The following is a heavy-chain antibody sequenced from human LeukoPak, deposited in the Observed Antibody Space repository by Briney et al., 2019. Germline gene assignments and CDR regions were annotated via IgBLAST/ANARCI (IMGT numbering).Heavy chain of an antibody. J-gene: IGHJ5*02. Sequence: GGSLRLSCAASGFTVSNNYMNWVRQAPGKGLEWVSAISGSGGSTYYADSVKGRFTISRDNSKNTLYLQMNSLRAEDTAVYYCAKAVVPAAIKSWFDPWGQGTLVTVSS. CDR1: GFTVSNNY. CDR3: AKAVVPAAIKSWFDP. V-gene: IGHV3-23*01. CDR2: ISGSGGST. D-gene: IGHD2-2*02.